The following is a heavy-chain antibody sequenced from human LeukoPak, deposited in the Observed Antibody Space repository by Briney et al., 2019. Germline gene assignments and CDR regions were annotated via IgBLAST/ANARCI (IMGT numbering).Heavy chain of an antibody. CDR3: AISSSWDYYYGMDV. J-gene: IGHJ6*02. CDR2: INQSGGT. CDR1: GGSFSGYY. Sequence: SETLSLTCAVYGGSFSGYYWSWVRQPPGQGLEWIGEINQSGGTTYNPSLKSRVSMSIHTSKKQFSLKLSSVTAADTAVYYCAISSSWDYYYGMDVWGQRTTVTVSS. V-gene: IGHV4-34*01. D-gene: IGHD6-13*01.